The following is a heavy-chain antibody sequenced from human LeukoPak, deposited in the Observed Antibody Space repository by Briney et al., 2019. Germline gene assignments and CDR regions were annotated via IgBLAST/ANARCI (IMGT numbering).Heavy chain of an antibody. CDR3: ARSEVSTTLLDY. J-gene: IGHJ4*02. CDR1: GFTFSGYG. CDR2: IWYDGSKR. V-gene: IGHV3-33*01. D-gene: IGHD5/OR15-5a*01. Sequence: GSLRLSCPASGFTFSGYGMHWVRQAPGKGLEWVAIIWYDGSKRYYADSVKGRFTISRDNFKNTLYLEMNTLRAEDTAMYYCARSEVSTTLLDYWGQGTLVTVSS.